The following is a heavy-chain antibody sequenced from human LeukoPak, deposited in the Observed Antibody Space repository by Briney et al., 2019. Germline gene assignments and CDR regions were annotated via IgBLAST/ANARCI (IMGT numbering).Heavy chain of an antibody. CDR2: ISYDGSNK. CDR3: ARDPGYYDSSGYKYYFDY. Sequence: PGGSLRLSCAASGFTFSSYGMHWVRQAPGKGLEWVAVISYDGSNKYYADSVKGRFTISRDNSKNTLYLQMNSLRAEDTAVYYCARDPGYYDSSGYKYYFDYWGQGTLVTVSS. V-gene: IGHV3-30*19. CDR1: GFTFSSYG. D-gene: IGHD3-22*01. J-gene: IGHJ4*02.